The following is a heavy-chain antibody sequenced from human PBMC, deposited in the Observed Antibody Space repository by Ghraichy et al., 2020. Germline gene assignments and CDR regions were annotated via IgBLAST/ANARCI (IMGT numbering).Heavy chain of an antibody. CDR2: ISGSGGYT. D-gene: IGHD6-19*01. J-gene: IGHJ6*02. Sequence: LSLTCAASGFTFSSYAMSWVRQAPGKGLEWISYISGSGGYTYDADSVKGRFTTSRDNSKNTVYLQMNSLRAEDTALYYCAKGGSVWYPARNYYGLDVWGQGTTVTVS. CDR3: AKGGSVWYPARNYYGLDV. V-gene: IGHV3-23*01. CDR1: GFTFSSYA.